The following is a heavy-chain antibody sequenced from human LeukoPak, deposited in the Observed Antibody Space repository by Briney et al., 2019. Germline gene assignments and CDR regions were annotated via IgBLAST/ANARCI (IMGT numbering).Heavy chain of an antibody. CDR3: AIYCTNGVCYTEDFDY. CDR2: ISSSSSYI. D-gene: IGHD2-8*01. J-gene: IGHJ4*02. V-gene: IGHV3-21*01. Sequence: GGSLRLSCAASGFTFSSYSMNWVRQAPGKGLEWVSSISSSSSYIYYADSVKGRFTISRDNAKNSLYLQMNSLRAEDTAVYYCAIYCTNGVCYTEDFDYWGQGTLVTVSS. CDR1: GFTFSSYS.